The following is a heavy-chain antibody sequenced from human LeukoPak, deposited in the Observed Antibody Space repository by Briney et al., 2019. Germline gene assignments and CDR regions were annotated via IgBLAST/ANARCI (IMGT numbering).Heavy chain of an antibody. CDR3: ARGHITMVRGKAFDY. CDR2: INHSGST. Sequence: SETLSLTCAVYGGSFSGYYWSWIRQPPGKGLEWIGEINHSGSTNYNPSLKSRVTISVDTSKNQFSLKLSSVTAADTAVYYCARGHITMVRGKAFDYWGQGTLVTVSS. D-gene: IGHD3-10*01. V-gene: IGHV4-34*01. J-gene: IGHJ4*02. CDR1: GGSFSGYY.